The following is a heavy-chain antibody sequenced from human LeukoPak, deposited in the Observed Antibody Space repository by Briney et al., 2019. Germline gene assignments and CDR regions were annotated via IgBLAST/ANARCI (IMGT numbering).Heavy chain of an antibody. Sequence: SETLSLTCAVYGGSFSGYYWSWIRQPPGKGLEWIGYIYYSGSTYYNPSLKSRVTISVDTSKNQFSLKLSSVTAADTAVYYCARADDRDMGGAFDIWGQGTMVTVSS. D-gene: IGHD3-22*01. CDR2: IYYSGST. CDR1: GGSFSGYY. CDR3: ARADDRDMGGAFDI. V-gene: IGHV4-30-4*08. J-gene: IGHJ3*02.